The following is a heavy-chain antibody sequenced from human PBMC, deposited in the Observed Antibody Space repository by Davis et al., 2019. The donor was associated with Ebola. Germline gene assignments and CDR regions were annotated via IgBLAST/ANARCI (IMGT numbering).Heavy chain of an antibody. Sequence: SGPTLVKPTQTLTLTCTFSGFSLSTSGVGVGWIRQPPGKSLEWLALLYWDDDKRYSPSLKSRLTITKDTSKNQVVLTMTNMDPVDTATYYCAHRRGDGYTNYFDYWGQGTLVTVSS. J-gene: IGHJ4*02. CDR2: LYWDDDK. V-gene: IGHV2-5*02. CDR1: GFSLSTSGVG. D-gene: IGHD5-24*01. CDR3: AHRRGDGYTNYFDY.